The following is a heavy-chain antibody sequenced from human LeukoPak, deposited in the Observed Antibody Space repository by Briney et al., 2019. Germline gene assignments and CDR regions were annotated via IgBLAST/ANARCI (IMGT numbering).Heavy chain of an antibody. Sequence: AAVRVSFKASGYTVTGHYLHWVRQAPGQGLEWMGWINPNSGGTNYAQKFQGRVTMTRDTSINTAYMELSSLTSDDTAMYYCARDAYSGFSYSYNMDYWGQGTLVTVSS. D-gene: IGHD5-18*01. J-gene: IGHJ4*02. CDR1: GYTVTGHY. V-gene: IGHV1-2*02. CDR2: INPNSGGT. CDR3: ARDAYSGFSYSYNMDY.